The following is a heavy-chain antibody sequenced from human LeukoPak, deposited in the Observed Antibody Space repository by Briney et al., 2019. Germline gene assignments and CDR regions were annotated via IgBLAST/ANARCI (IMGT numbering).Heavy chain of an antibody. CDR2: INPSGGST. CDR3: ARERLTGQPHKLRFSAFDS. CDR1: GYTFTSYY. V-gene: IGHV1-46*01. D-gene: IGHD3-9*01. J-gene: IGHJ3*02. Sequence: ASVKVSCKASGYTFTSYYMHWVRQAPGQGLEWMGIINPSGGSTSYAQKFQGRVTMTRDTSTSTVYMELSSLRSEDTAVYYCARERLTGQPHKLRFSAFDSWGQGTMVTVSS.